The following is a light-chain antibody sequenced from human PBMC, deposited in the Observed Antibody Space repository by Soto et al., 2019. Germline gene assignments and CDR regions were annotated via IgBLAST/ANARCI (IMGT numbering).Light chain of an antibody. J-gene: IGKJ1*01. V-gene: IGKV3-20*01. CDR2: RAS. Sequence: EIVLTQSPGTLSLSPGERATLSCRASRSVSGNYLAWYQHKPGQAPRLLIYRASNRAVGIPDRFSGSGSGTDFALTISRLEPEDFAVYYCYQSGTFGQGTKVDIK. CDR3: YQSGT. CDR1: RSVSGNY.